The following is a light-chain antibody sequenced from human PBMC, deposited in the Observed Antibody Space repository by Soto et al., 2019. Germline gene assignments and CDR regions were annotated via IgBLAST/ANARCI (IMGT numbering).Light chain of an antibody. CDR2: DAS. CDR3: QRYDSLPPT. Sequence: DIQMTQSPSSLSASVGDRVTITCQASHDINKYLNWYQEKPGKAPKLLIYDASNLQTGVPSRFSGSGSGTHFTSTISSLQPEDIATYYCQRYDSLPPTFGQGTRLDIK. J-gene: IGKJ5*01. CDR1: HDINKY. V-gene: IGKV1-33*01.